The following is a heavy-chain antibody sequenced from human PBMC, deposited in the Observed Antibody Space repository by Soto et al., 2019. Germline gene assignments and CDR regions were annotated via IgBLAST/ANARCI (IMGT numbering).Heavy chain of an antibody. D-gene: IGHD2-15*01. J-gene: IGHJ4*02. CDR3: ARAWGNCRGGSCLNFDY. CDR1: GGSFSGFY. V-gene: IGHV4-34*01. Sequence: QVQLQQWGAGLLKPSETLSLTCAVYGGSFSGFYWSWIRQSPGKGLEWIGEINHRGSTNYNPSLKSRVTIAVDTSKHQFSRKVNSVTAADTAVYYCARAWGNCRGGSCLNFDYWGQGTLLTVSS. CDR2: INHRGST.